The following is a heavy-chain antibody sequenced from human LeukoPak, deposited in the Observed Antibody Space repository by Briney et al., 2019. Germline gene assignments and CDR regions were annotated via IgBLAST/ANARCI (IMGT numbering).Heavy chain of an antibody. Sequence: GGSLRLSCAASGFTFSSYAMSWVRQAPGKGLEWVSAISSSADTYYAGSVKGRFTISRDNSKNTLYMQMNSLRAEDTAVYYCAREDSSGWYGFDAFDIWGQGTMVTVSS. CDR1: GFTFSSYA. CDR2: ISSSADT. CDR3: AREDSSGWYGFDAFDI. V-gene: IGHV3-23*01. J-gene: IGHJ3*02. D-gene: IGHD6-19*01.